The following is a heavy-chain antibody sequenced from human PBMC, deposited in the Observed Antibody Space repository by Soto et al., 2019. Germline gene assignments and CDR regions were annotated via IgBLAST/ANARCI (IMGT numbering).Heavy chain of an antibody. Sequence: SQTLSLTCALSGDSVSSNSAAWNWIRQSPSRGLEWLGRTYYRSKWYNDYAVSVKSRITINPDTSKNQFSLQLNSVTPEDTAVYYCARDDTRQLGTNYYYYYGMDVWGQGTTVTVSS. CDR3: ARDDTRQLGTNYYYYYGMDV. V-gene: IGHV6-1*01. D-gene: IGHD6-6*01. CDR2: TYYRSKWYN. J-gene: IGHJ6*02. CDR1: GDSVSSNSAA.